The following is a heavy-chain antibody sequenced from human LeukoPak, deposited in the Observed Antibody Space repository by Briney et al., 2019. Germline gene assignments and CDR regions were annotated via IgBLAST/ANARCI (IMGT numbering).Heavy chain of an antibody. J-gene: IGHJ4*02. CDR1: GGSISSGTYY. CDR2: ISYSGST. D-gene: IGHD1-7*01. CDR3: ARRGTTVVVDY. Sequence: SETLSLTCTVSGGSISSGTYYWTWIRQPPGKGLEWIGSISYSGSTNYNPSLKSRVTMSVDTSKNQFSLNLTSVTAADTAVYYCARRGTTVVVDYWGQGTLVIVSS. V-gene: IGHV4-39*01.